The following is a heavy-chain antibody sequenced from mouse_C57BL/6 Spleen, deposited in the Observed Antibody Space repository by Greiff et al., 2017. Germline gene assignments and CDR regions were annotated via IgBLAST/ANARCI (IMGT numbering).Heavy chain of an antibody. CDR1: GFSLTSYG. V-gene: IGHV2-2*01. J-gene: IGHJ4*01. CDR2: IWSGGST. Sequence: VKLVESGPGLVQPSQSLSITCTVSGFSLTSYGVHWVRQSPGKGLEWLGVIWSGGSTDYNAAFISRLSISKDNSKSQVFFKMNSLQADDTAIYYCARNRDGSLYYAMDYWGQGTSVTVSS. D-gene: IGHD2-3*01. CDR3: ARNRDGSLYYAMDY.